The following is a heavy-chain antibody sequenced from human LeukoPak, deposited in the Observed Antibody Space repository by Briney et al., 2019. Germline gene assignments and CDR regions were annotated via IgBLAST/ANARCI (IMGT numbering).Heavy chain of an antibody. CDR2: ISYDGSNK. CDR3: TRDATYYLRYGYFDY. J-gene: IGHJ4*02. D-gene: IGHD2/OR15-2a*01. Sequence: GSLRLSCAASGFTFSSYGMHWVRQGPGKGLEWVAVISYDGSNKYYADSVKGRFTISRDNSKNTLYLQMNSLRAEDTAVYYCTRDATYYLRYGYFDYWGQGTLVTVSS. V-gene: IGHV3-30*03. CDR1: GFTFSSYG.